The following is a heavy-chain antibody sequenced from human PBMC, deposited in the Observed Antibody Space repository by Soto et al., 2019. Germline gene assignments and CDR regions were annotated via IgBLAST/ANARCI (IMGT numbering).Heavy chain of an antibody. J-gene: IGHJ4*02. V-gene: IGHV3-23*01. Sequence: LRLSCAVSGFTFSSYAMTWVRQAPGKGLEWVSMISASGDNTYYADSVKGRFTISRDNSKNTLFLQVTSLRADDTAGYYCAKDRAPYYDSVWEGDPKYYLEYWGQGTLVTVSS. D-gene: IGHD3-16*01. CDR3: AKDRAPYYDSVWEGDPKYYLEY. CDR2: ISASGDNT. CDR1: GFTFSSYA.